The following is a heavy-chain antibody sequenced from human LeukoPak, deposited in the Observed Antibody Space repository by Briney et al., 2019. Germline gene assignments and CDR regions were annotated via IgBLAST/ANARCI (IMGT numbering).Heavy chain of an antibody. CDR1: GFTFSRYW. D-gene: IGHD2-2*01. CDR3: AKERNIVVVPAAIYY. CDR2: INSDGRST. J-gene: IGHJ4*02. Sequence: GGSLRLSCVASGFTFSRYWMHWVRQAPGKGLVRVSRINSDGRSTNYADSVKGRFTISRDNSKNTLYLQMNSLRAEDTAVYYCAKERNIVVVPAAIYYWGQGTLVTVSS. V-gene: IGHV3-74*01.